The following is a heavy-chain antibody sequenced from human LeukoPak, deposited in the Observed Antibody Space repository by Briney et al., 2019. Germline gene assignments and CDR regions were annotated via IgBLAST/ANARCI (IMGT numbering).Heavy chain of an antibody. D-gene: IGHD3-3*01. J-gene: IGHJ4*02. V-gene: IGHV3-23*01. CDR1: GFTFSSYA. CDR3: AKGPPATPGPYDFWSGSEFAVGD. CDR2: ISGSGGST. Sequence: GGSLRLSCAASGFTFSSYAMSWVRQAPGKGLEWVSAISGSGGSTYCADSVKGRFTISRDNSKNTLYLQMNSLRAENTAVYYCAKGPPATPGPYDFWSGSEFAVGDWGQGTLVTVSS.